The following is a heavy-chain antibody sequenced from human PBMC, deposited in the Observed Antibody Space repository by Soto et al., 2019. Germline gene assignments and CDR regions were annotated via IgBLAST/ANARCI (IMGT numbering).Heavy chain of an antibody. CDR3: AGGRGDRPYYHILPGRKGAFDY. J-gene: IGHJ4*02. D-gene: IGHD3-9*01. Sequence: QVQLVQSGAEVKKPGASVKVSCKASGYTFTSYDINWVRQATGQGLGWMGWMNPNSGNTGYAQKFQGRVTMTRNTSISTAYMELSSLRSEDTDVYYCAGGRGDRPYYHILPGRKGAFDYWGQGTLVTVSS. V-gene: IGHV1-8*01. CDR2: MNPNSGNT. CDR1: GYTFTSYD.